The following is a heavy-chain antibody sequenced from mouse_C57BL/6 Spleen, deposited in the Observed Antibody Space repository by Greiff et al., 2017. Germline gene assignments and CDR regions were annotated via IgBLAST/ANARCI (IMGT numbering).Heavy chain of an antibody. CDR3: ARGGFAY. J-gene: IGHJ3*01. CDR1: GYSITSGYY. Sequence: EVKLEESGPGLVKPSQSLSLTCSVTGYSITSGYYWNWIRQFPGNKLEWMGYISYDGSNNYNPSLKNRSSITRDTSKNQFFLKLNSVTTEDTATXYCARGGFAYWGQGTLVTVSA. CDR2: ISYDGSN. V-gene: IGHV3-6*01.